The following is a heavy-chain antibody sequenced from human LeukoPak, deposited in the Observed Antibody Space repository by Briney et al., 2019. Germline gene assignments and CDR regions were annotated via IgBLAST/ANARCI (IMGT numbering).Heavy chain of an antibody. CDR2: FDPEDGET. CDR3: ARGYCSGDSCYTRDAFDI. J-gene: IGHJ3*02. V-gene: IGHV1-24*01. Sequence: ASVKVSCKVSGYTLTELSMHWVRQAPGKGLEWMGGFDPEDGETIYAQKFQGRVTMTEDTSTDTAYMELSSLRSEDTAVYYCARGYCSGDSCYTRDAFDIWGQGTMVTVSS. D-gene: IGHD2-15*01. CDR1: GYTLTELS.